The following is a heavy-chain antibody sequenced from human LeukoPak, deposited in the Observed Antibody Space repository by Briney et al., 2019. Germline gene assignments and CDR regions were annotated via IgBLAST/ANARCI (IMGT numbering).Heavy chain of an antibody. V-gene: IGHV3-48*02. CDR2: INSSSSTI. D-gene: IGHD3-10*01. Sequence: QSGGSLRLSCAASGFTFSSYSMNWVRQAPGKGLEWVSYINSSSSTIYYADSVKGRFTISRDNAKNSLYLQMNSLRDEDTAVYYCAREEAYYYGSGSYPIWFDPWGQGTLVTAAS. J-gene: IGHJ5*02. CDR1: GFTFSSYS. CDR3: AREEAYYYGSGSYPIWFDP.